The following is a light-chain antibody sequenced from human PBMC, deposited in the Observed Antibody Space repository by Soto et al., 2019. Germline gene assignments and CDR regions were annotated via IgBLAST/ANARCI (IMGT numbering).Light chain of an antibody. V-gene: IGKV3-15*01. J-gene: IGKJ1*01. CDR3: RHYNDWPQT. Sequence: EIVMTQSPGTLSLSPGERATLSCGASQSVSTNLAWYQQIPGQAPRLLIYGASTRATGIPARFSGSGSGTEFTLAISSLQSEDFAVYYCRHYNDWPQTFGLGTKV. CDR2: GAS. CDR1: QSVSTN.